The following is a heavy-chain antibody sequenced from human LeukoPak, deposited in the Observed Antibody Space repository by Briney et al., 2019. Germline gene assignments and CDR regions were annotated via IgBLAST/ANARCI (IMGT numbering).Heavy chain of an antibody. Sequence: ASLRVSCKASSDTFTNYAFTWVRQAPGQGLEWMGRISAYNGNTNYAQKLQGRVTLTTDTTTRTAYIELRSLRSDDTAVYYCARGLEWLTRRHTWFDRWGQGTLVTVSS. CDR1: SDTFTNYA. CDR3: ARGLEWLTRRHTWFDR. V-gene: IGHV1-18*01. CDR2: ISAYNGNT. J-gene: IGHJ5*02. D-gene: IGHD3-3*01.